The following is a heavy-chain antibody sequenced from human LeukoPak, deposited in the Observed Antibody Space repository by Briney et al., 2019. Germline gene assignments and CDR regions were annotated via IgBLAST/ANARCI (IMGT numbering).Heavy chain of an antibody. D-gene: IGHD3-22*01. J-gene: IGHJ4*02. CDR3: ARGSGYYDSSGYYLFDY. Sequence: SETLSLTCTVSGGSISSYYWSWIRQPPGKGLEWIGYIYYNGSTNYNPSLKSRVTISVDTSKSQFSLKLSSVTAADTAVYYCARGSGYYDSSGYYLFDYWGQGTLVTVSS. V-gene: IGHV4-59*12. CDR2: IYYNGST. CDR1: GGSISSYY.